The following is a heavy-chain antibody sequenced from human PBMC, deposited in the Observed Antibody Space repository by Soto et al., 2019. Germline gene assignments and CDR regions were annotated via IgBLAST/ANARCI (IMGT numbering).Heavy chain of an antibody. J-gene: IGHJ4*02. CDR3: AREGGYSGYDYVFYY. CDR1: GGTFSSYA. V-gene: IGHV1-69*13. D-gene: IGHD5-12*01. CDR2: IIPIFGTA. Sequence: ASVKVSCTASGGTFSSYAISWVRQAPRQGIEWMGGIIPIFGTANYAQKFQGRVTITADESTSTAYMELSSLRSEDTAVYCCAREGGYSGYDYVFYYWGQGTLVTVSS.